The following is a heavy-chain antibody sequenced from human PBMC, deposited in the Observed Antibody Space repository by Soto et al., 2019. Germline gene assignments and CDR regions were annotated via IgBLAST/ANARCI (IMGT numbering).Heavy chain of an antibody. V-gene: IGHV3-21*01. CDR2: ISSTGSPM. CDR3: ARATRRSTLVRGVTTALDY. Sequence: GGSLRLSCEASGFTFKIYDMNWVRHAPGEGLEWVSYISSTGSPMYYAESVKGRFTISRDNAKNSLFLQMNSLRGEDTAIYFCARATRRSTLVRGVTTALDYWGQGALVTVSS. J-gene: IGHJ4*02. D-gene: IGHD3-10*01. CDR1: GFTFKIYD.